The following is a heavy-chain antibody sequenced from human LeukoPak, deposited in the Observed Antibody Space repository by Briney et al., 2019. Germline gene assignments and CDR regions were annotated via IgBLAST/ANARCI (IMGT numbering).Heavy chain of an antibody. D-gene: IGHD3-22*01. Sequence: SVKVSCKASGFTFTSSAMQWVRQARGQRLEWIGWIVVGSGNINYAQKFQERVTITRDMSTSTAYMELSSLRSEDTAVYYCAADRITMIVADYYGMDVWGQGTTVTVSS. CDR1: GFTFTSSA. J-gene: IGHJ6*02. CDR3: AADRITMIVADYYGMDV. CDR2: IVVGSGNI. V-gene: IGHV1-58*02.